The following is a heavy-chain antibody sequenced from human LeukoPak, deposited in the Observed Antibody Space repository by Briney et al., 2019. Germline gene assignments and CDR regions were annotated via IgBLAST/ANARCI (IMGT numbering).Heavy chain of an antibody. CDR3: ARLSTVTTSFDY. CDR1: GGSISYYY. V-gene: IGHV4-4*07. Sequence: SETLSLTCTVSGGSISYYYWNWIRQPAGKGLEWIGRIYTSGRTSYNPSLKSRVSMSVDTSKNQFSLKLSSVTAADTAVYYCARLSTVTTSFDYWGQGTLVTVSS. J-gene: IGHJ4*02. D-gene: IGHD4-11*01. CDR2: IYTSGRT.